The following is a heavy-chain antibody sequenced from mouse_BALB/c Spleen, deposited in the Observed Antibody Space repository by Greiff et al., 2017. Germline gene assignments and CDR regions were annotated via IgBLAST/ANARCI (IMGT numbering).Heavy chain of an antibody. CDR3: ARSSMDY. CDR1: GFNIKDTY. J-gene: IGHJ4*01. Sequence: EVHLVESGAELVKPGASVKLSCTASGFNIKDTYMHWVKQRPEQGLEWIGRIDPANGNTKYDPKFQGKATITADTSSNTAYLQLSSLTSEDTAVYYCARSSMDYWGQGTSVTVSS. V-gene: IGHV14-3*02. CDR2: IDPANGNT.